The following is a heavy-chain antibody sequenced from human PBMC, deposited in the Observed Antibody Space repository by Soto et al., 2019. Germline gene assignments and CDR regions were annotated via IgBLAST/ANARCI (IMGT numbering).Heavy chain of an antibody. J-gene: IGHJ3*01. CDR2: IYSSGNT. CDR3: ARRHVLVVGATRGDALDV. V-gene: IGHV4-4*09. D-gene: IGHD2-15*01. Sequence: WTWLRQPPGEGLEWIGYIYSSGNTNYNPSLKSRVIISLDTSRSQFSLRLSSVTASDTAIYYCARRHVLVVGATRGDALDVWGQGTAVTVSS.